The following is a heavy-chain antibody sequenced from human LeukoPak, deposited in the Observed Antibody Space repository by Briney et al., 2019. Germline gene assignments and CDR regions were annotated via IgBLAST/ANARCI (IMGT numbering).Heavy chain of an antibody. Sequence: PSETLSLTCAVYGGSFGGYYWSWIRQPPGKGLEWIGSIYHSGNTYYNSALKSRVTISVDTSKNQFSLRLSSVTAADTAVYYCATGLSARSGMDVWGQGTTVTVSS. J-gene: IGHJ6*02. CDR2: IYHSGNT. CDR1: GGSFGGYY. CDR3: ATGLSARSGMDV. D-gene: IGHD4/OR15-4a*01. V-gene: IGHV4-34*01.